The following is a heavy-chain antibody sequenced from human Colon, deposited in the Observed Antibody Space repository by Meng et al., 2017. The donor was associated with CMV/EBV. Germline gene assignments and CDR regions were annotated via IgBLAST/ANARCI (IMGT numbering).Heavy chain of an antibody. CDR1: GLTCSSYW. J-gene: IGHJ4*02. CDR2: ISPDGSVA. Sequence: GESLKISCEVSGLTCSSYWMAWARQVPGKELKWVANISPDGSVAYYVDSVTGRFTISRDNTKASFYLQMNSLRAEDTAVYYCARADPKKRITAVSPVDYWGQGTLVTVSS. D-gene: IGHD1-20*01. V-gene: IGHV3-7*01. CDR3: ARADPKKRITAVSPVDY.